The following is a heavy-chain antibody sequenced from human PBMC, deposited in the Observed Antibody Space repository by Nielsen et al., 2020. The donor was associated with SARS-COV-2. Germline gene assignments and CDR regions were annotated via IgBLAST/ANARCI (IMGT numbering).Heavy chain of an antibody. CDR2: IKQDGREK. J-gene: IGHJ5*02. CDR3: ARRRVYSGSYYDDNWFDP. V-gene: IGHV3-7*03. CDR1: GFTFSSYW. Sequence: GESLKISCAASGFTFSSYWMSWVRQAPGKGLEWVANIKQDGREKYYVDSVKGRFTISRDNAKNSLYLQMNSLRAEDTAVYYCARRRVYSGSYYDDNWFDPWGQGTLVTVSS. D-gene: IGHD1-26*01.